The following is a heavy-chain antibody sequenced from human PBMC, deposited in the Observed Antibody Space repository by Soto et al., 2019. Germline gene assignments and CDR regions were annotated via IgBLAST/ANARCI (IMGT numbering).Heavy chain of an antibody. D-gene: IGHD3-16*01. J-gene: IGHJ6*02. V-gene: IGHV1-8*01. Sequence: QVQLVQSGAEVKESGASVKVSCKASRYTFISYDINWVRQAPGQGLEWMGWMNPSSANTGYAQKFQGRISMTRNTTMNTAYRELNSLTSEDTAVYYCTRGQEVWWNAGPLGLHGLDVWGQGTTVTVSS. CDR1: RYTFISYD. CDR3: TRGQEVWWNAGPLGLHGLDV. CDR2: MNPSSANT.